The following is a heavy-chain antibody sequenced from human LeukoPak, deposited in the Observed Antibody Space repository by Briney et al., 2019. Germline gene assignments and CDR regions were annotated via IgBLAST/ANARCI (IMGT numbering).Heavy chain of an antibody. J-gene: IGHJ4*02. Sequence: ASVKVSCKASGYTFTNYGFSWVRQAPGQGLEWMGWVSAYNGNANYAQKFQGRVTMTTDTSTSTAYMELRSLRSDDTAVYYCAKGDLQGSLGLSDYWGQGTLVTVSS. CDR2: VSAYNGNA. CDR1: GYTFTNYG. CDR3: AKGDLQGSLGLSDY. V-gene: IGHV1-18*01. D-gene: IGHD3-10*01.